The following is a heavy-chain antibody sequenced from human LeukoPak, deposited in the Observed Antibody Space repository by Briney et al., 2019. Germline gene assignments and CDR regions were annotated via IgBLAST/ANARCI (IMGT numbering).Heavy chain of an antibody. J-gene: IGHJ1*01. CDR2: IKSDGST. D-gene: IGHD3-22*01. V-gene: IGHV3-74*01. CDR3: ARAPSEIGGYYPEYFRH. Sequence: GGSLRLSCAASGFTFSSYWMHWVRQAPGKGLVWVSRIKSDGSTNYADAVKGRFTISRGNAKNTLSLQMNSLRAADTGVYYCARAPSEIGGYYPEYFRHWGQGPLVTVSS. CDR1: GFTFSSYW.